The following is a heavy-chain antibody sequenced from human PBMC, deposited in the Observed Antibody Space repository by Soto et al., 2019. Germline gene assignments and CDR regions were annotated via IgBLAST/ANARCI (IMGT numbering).Heavy chain of an antibody. Sequence: QVQLVQSGAEVKKPGSSVKVSCKASGGTFSSYAISWVRQAPGQGLEWMGGIIPIFGTANYAQKFQGRVTITADESTSTAYMELSSLRSEDTAVYYCARGTAMVTFWYFDLWGRGTLVTVSS. J-gene: IGHJ2*01. CDR1: GGTFSSYA. V-gene: IGHV1-69*01. D-gene: IGHD5-18*01. CDR2: IIPIFGTA. CDR3: ARGTAMVTFWYFDL.